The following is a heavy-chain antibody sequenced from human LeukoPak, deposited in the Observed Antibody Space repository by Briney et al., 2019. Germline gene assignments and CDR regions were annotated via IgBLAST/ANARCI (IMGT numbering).Heavy chain of an antibody. Sequence: PGGSLRLSCAASGFTFSSYAMSWVRQAPGKGLEWVSVIYSGGSTYYADSVKGRFTISRDNSKNTLYLQMNSLRAEDTAVYYCARFRYYYDTGVYFDYWGQGTLVTVSS. CDR3: ARFRYYYDTGVYFDY. V-gene: IGHV3-66*01. CDR1: GFTFSSYA. J-gene: IGHJ4*02. CDR2: IYSGGST. D-gene: IGHD3-22*01.